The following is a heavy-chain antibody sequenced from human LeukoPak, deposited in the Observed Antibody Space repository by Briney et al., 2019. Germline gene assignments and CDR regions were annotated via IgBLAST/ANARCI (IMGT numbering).Heavy chain of an antibody. CDR1: GFTFRKYW. CDR2: INPDDGST. J-gene: IGHJ4*02. Sequence: PGGSLRLSCAASGFTFRKYWLHWVRQAPGKGLVWVSRINPDDGSTSYADSVKGRFTVSRDNAKNSLFLQMNSLRAEDTAVYYCARDHYNILTGYFSYWGQGTLVAVSS. V-gene: IGHV3-74*01. CDR3: ARDHYNILTGYFSY. D-gene: IGHD3-9*01.